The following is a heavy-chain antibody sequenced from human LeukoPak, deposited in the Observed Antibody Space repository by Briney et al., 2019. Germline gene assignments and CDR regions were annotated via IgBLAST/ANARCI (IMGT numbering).Heavy chain of an antibody. CDR1: GFTVSSNY. CDR2: INWNGGST. D-gene: IGHD2-15*01. J-gene: IGHJ5*02. V-gene: IGHV3-20*01. Sequence: GSLRLSCAASGFTVSSNYMSWVRQAPGKGLEWVSGINWNGGSTGYADSVKGRFTISRDNAKNSLYLQMNSLRAEDTALYHCARVNSGYCSGGSCYGWFDPWGQGTLVTVSS. CDR3: ARVNSGYCSGGSCYGWFDP.